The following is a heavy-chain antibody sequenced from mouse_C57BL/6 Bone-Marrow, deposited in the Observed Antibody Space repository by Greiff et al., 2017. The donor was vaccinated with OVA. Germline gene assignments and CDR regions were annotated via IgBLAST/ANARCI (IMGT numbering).Heavy chain of an antibody. D-gene: IGHD1-1*01. CDR3: ARPVYYGSSYGFAY. Sequence: QVQLQQPGAELVMPGASVKLSCKASGYTFTSYWMHWVKQRPGQGLEWIGEIDPSDSYTNYNQKFKGKSTLTVDKSSSTAYMQLSSLPSEDSAVYYCARPVYYGSSYGFAYWGQGTLVTVSA. V-gene: IGHV1-69*01. CDR1: GYTFTSYW. CDR2: IDPSDSYT. J-gene: IGHJ3*01.